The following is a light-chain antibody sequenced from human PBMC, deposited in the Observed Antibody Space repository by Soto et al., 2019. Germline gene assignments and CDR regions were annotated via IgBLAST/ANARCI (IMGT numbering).Light chain of an antibody. Sequence: DIQMTQSPSSLSASVGDRVTITCRASQSIRSYLNWYQQKPGKAPKLLIYAASSLQSGDPSRFSGGGSGTDFTLTISSLQPEDFVAYYCQQSYNTLALTFGGGTKVEIK. CDR3: QQSYNTLALT. CDR1: QSIRSY. V-gene: IGKV1-39*01. J-gene: IGKJ4*01. CDR2: AAS.